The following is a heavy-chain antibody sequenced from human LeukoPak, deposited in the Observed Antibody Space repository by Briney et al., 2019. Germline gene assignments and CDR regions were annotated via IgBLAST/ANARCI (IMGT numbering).Heavy chain of an antibody. V-gene: IGHV4-30-4*01. CDR3: ARESYSRYYYFDY. Sequence: SETLCLNCTVSDVSLSTGYYYWNWIRQPPGKGLEWIGYISYSGSTYYNPSLKSRVAISVDTSKNQFSLKLTFLTAADTAVYYCARESYSRYYYFDYWGQGNLGTVSS. D-gene: IGHD6-13*01. J-gene: IGHJ4*02. CDR1: DVSLSTGYYY. CDR2: ISYSGST.